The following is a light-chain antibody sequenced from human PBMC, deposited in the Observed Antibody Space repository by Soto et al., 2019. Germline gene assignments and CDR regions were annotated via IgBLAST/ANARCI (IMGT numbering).Light chain of an antibody. CDR2: DAS. CDR3: QHMRT. CDR1: QNINNW. Sequence: DIQITHSPATLSPSILYRATITCRASQNINNWIAWYQQKPGKAPKFLIYDASTLESGVPSRFSGSGFGTEFSLTISSLQPDDFGSYYCQHMRTFGQGTKVDI. V-gene: IGKV1-5*01. J-gene: IGKJ1*01.